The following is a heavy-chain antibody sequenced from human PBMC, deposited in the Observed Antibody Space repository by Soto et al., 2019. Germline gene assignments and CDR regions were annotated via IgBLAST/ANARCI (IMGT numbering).Heavy chain of an antibody. D-gene: IGHD2-2*01. V-gene: IGHV3-30-3*01. CDR2: ISYDGSNK. J-gene: IGHJ6*02. CDR3: ANIVVAPAALPLDV. Sequence: PGGSPRLSCAASGFTFSSYAMHWVRQAPGKGLEWVAVISYDGSNKYYADSVKGRFSISRDNSKNTLYLQMNSLRAEDTAVYYCANIVVAPAALPLDVWGQGTTVTVSS. CDR1: GFTFSSYA.